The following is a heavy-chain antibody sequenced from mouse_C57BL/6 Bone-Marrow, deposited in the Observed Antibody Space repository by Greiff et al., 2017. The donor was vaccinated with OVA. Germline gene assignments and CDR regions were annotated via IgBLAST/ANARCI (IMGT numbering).Heavy chain of an antibody. CDR3: AREPYYGSSPALYWYFDV. J-gene: IGHJ1*03. CDR2: IYPRSGNT. Sequence: VQLVESGAELARPGASVKLSCKASGYTFTSYGISWVKQRTGQGLEWIGEIYPRSGNTYYNEKFKGKATLTADKSSSTAYMELRSLTSEDSAVYFCAREPYYGSSPALYWYFDVWGTGTTVTVSS. CDR1: GYTFTSYG. V-gene: IGHV1-81*01. D-gene: IGHD1-1*01.